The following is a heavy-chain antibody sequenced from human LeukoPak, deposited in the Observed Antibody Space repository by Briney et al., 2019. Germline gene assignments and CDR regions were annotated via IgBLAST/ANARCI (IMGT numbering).Heavy chain of an antibody. Sequence: GGSLRLSCAVSGLTFSKYWMTWVRQAPGKGLEWVANIKQDGSERYYVDSVKGRFTVSRDNAKNSLYLQMNSLRVEDTAVYYCVSGADYWGQGTLVTVSS. D-gene: IGHD3-3*01. V-gene: IGHV3-7*03. J-gene: IGHJ4*02. CDR2: IKQDGSER. CDR1: GLTFSKYW. CDR3: VSGADY.